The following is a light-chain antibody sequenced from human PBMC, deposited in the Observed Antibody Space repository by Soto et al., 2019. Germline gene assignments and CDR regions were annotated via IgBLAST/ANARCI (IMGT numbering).Light chain of an antibody. J-gene: IGKJ2*01. Sequence: EIVMTQSPATLSVSPGERATLSCRASQSVGSNLAWYQHKPGQAPMLLIYGAFTRATGVPARFSGSGSGTEFTLTISSLQSEDFAVYYCQQYHNWPPYTFGQGTKLEIK. V-gene: IGKV3-15*01. CDR2: GAF. CDR3: QQYHNWPPYT. CDR1: QSVGSN.